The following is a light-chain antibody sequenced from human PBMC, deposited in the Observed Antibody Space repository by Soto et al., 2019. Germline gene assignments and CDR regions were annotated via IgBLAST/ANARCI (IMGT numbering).Light chain of an antibody. Sequence: DIELTQSPSYLSASVGDRVTIPCRSSQTVNKDLHWYQQKPGTAPRLLISSASSLLTGVPSRFRGSGIGADFTLTINTLQPDDFATYFCLQTFASPWTFGQGTKVEV. CDR1: QTVNKD. CDR3: LQTFASPWT. V-gene: IGKV1-39*01. CDR2: SAS. J-gene: IGKJ1*01.